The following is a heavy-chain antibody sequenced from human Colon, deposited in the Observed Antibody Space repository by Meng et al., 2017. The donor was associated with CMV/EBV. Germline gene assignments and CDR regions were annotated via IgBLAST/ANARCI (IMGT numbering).Heavy chain of an antibody. V-gene: IGHV1-2*02. D-gene: IGHD2-2*01. CDR3: ARSTTPTRGLASAAAFDH. CDR2: VNPISGGT. J-gene: IGHJ4*02. CDR1: TFTDYD. Sequence: TFTDYDIHWVRQAPGQGLEWLGWVNPISGGTTYARGIQGRVTMTRDTSTSTASLVLSGLRSDDTAVYYCARSTTPTRGLASAAAFDHWGQGALVTVSS.